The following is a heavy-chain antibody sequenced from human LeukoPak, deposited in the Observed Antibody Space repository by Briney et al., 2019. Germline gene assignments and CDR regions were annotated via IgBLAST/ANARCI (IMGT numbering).Heavy chain of an antibody. D-gene: IGHD6-19*01. Sequence: GGSLRLSCAASGFTFSSYGMHWVRQAPGKGLEWVAVIWYDGSNKYYADSVKGRFTISRDNSKNTLHLQMNSLRAEDTAVYYCAKIAVSGLWYFDLWGRGTLVTVSS. V-gene: IGHV3-33*06. CDR1: GFTFSSYG. CDR2: IWYDGSNK. CDR3: AKIAVSGLWYFDL. J-gene: IGHJ2*01.